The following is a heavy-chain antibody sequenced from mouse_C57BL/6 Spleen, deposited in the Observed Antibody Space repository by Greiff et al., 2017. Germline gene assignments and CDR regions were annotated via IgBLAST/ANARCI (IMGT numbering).Heavy chain of an antibody. CDR1: GYSITSGYY. Sequence: DVQLQESGPGLVKPSQSLSLTCSVTGYSITSGYYWNWIRQFPGNKLEWMGYISYDGSNNYNPSLKNRISITRDTSKNQFFLKLNSVTTEDTATYYCARGDRWYFDVWGTGTTVTVSS. J-gene: IGHJ1*03. CDR3: ARGDRWYFDV. D-gene: IGHD3-3*01. CDR2: ISYDGSN. V-gene: IGHV3-6*01.